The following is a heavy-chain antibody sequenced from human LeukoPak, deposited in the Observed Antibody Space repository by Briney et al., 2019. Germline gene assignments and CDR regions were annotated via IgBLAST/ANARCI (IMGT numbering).Heavy chain of an antibody. Sequence: GASVKVSCKASGYTFTSYDINWVRQATGQGLEWMGWMNPNSGNTGYAQKFQGRVTMTRNTSVSTAYMELSSLRSEDTAVYYCAGSIAAAGTGWFDPWGQGTLVTVSS. CDR1: GYTFTSYD. CDR3: AGSIAAAGTGWFDP. J-gene: IGHJ5*02. D-gene: IGHD6-13*01. V-gene: IGHV1-8*01. CDR2: MNPNSGNT.